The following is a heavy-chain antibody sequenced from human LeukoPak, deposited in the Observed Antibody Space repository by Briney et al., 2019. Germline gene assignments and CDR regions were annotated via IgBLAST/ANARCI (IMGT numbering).Heavy chain of an antibody. D-gene: IGHD2-2*02. V-gene: IGHV1-24*01. J-gene: IGHJ6*02. Sequence: GASVKVSCKASGYTLTELSMHWVRQAPGKGLEWMGGFDPDDGETIYAQKFQGRVTITEDTSTDTAYMELSSLRSEDTAVYYCAALAIVVVPAAIRGNGMDVWGQGTTVTVSS. CDR2: FDPDDGET. CDR3: AALAIVVVPAAIRGNGMDV. CDR1: GYTLTELS.